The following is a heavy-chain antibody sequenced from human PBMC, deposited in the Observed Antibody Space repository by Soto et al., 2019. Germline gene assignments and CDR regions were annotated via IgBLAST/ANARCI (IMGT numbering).Heavy chain of an antibody. CDR2: INHSGST. Sequence: PSETLSLTCAVYGGSFSGYYWSWIRQPPGKGLEWVGEINHSGSTNYNPSLKGRVTISVDTSKNQFSLKLSSVTAADTAVYYCARPHYHIWTSYTPGAFGIWGQGTRITVSS. CDR1: GGSFSGYY. V-gene: IGHV4-34*01. CDR3: ARPHYHIWTSYTPGAFGI. D-gene: IGHD3-9*01. J-gene: IGHJ3*02.